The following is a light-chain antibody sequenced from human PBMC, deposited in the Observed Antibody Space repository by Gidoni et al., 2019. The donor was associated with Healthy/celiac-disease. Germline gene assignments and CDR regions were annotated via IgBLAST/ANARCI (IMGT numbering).Light chain of an antibody. V-gene: IGLV2-14*01. J-gene: IGLJ1*01. CDR3: SSYTSSSTLGV. CDR2: AVS. Sequence: QSALTQPVSVSGSPGQSITISCTGTSSDVGGYNYVSWYQQHPGKAPKLMIYAVSNRPSGVSNRFSGSKSGNTASLTISGLQAEDEADYYCSSYTSSSTLGVFGTGTKVTVL. CDR1: SSDVGGYNY.